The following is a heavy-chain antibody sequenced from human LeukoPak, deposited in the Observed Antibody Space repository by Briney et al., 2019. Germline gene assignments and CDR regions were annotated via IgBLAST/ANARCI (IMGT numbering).Heavy chain of an antibody. CDR1: GYTFSSYD. V-gene: IGHV1-8*01. CDR3: ARGSLGTSGSYYMDV. D-gene: IGHD7-27*01. J-gene: IGHJ6*03. CDR2: MNPKSGNT. Sequence: ASVKVSCKASGYTFSSYDINWVRQATGQGPEWLGWMNPKSGNTGYAQKFQGRVTITGNTSISTAYMELSSLRSEDTAVYYCARGSLGTSGSYYMDVWGKGTTVTVSS.